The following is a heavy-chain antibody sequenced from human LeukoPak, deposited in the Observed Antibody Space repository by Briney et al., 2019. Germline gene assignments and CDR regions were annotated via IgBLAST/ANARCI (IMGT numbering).Heavy chain of an antibody. J-gene: IGHJ4*02. CDR1: GFTFADYA. Sequence: GGSLRLSCAASGFTFADYAMHWVRQAPGKGLGWVSGISWNSGSIGYADSVKGRFTISRDNAKNSLYLQMNSLRAEDTALYYCAKDLGIAVAGLFDYWGQGTLVTVSS. D-gene: IGHD6-19*01. CDR3: AKDLGIAVAGLFDY. V-gene: IGHV3-9*01. CDR2: ISWNSGSI.